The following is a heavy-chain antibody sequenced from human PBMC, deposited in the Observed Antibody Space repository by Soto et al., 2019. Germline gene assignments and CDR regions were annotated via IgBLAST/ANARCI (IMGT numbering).Heavy chain of an antibody. CDR3: AREGVEIAAPETDYYYYGMDV. J-gene: IGHJ6*02. V-gene: IGHV3-30-3*01. CDR1: GFTFSSYA. D-gene: IGHD6-6*01. CDR2: ISYDGSNK. Sequence: LRLSCAASGFTFSSYAMHWVRQAPGKGLEWVAVISYDGSNKYYADSVKGRFTISRDNSKNTLYLQMNSLRAEDTAVYYCAREGVEIAAPETDYYYYGMDVWGQGTTVTVSS.